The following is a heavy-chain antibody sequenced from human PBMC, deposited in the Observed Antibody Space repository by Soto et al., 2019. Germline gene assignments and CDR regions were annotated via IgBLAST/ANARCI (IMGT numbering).Heavy chain of an antibody. CDR2: IKSISDGETT. D-gene: IGHD6-19*01. J-gene: IGHJ4*02. CDR3: TRRIAVAGTYYFDY. CDR1: GFTFSHAW. V-gene: IGHV3-15*07. Sequence: LVESGGGIVRPGGSLRLSCVASGFTFSHAWMDWVRQAPGKGLEWVGRIKSISDGETTNYAASVAGRFTISRDDSKNTLFLHVNSLKTEDTGVYYCTRRIAVAGTYYFDYWGQGTLVTVSA.